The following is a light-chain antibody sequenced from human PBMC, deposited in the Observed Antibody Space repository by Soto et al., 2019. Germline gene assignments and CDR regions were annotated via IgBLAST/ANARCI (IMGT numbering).Light chain of an antibody. CDR3: CSYAGSSLYV. Sequence: HPGYVCMSRGQPITISCTGTSSDVGSYNLVSWYQQHPGKAPKLMIYEGSKRPSGVSNRFSGSKSGNTASLTISGLQAEDEADYYCCSYAGSSLYVFGTGTKVTVL. CDR1: SSDVGSYNL. CDR2: EGS. V-gene: IGLV2-23*01. J-gene: IGLJ1*01.